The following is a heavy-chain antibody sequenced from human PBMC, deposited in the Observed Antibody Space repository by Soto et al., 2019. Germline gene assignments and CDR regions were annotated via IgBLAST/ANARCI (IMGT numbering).Heavy chain of an antibody. V-gene: IGHV4-4*02. CDR3: AREIVTAGGNNYFDP. CDR2: VYHTGDT. D-gene: IGHD2-21*02. CDR1: GGTVASSHW. J-gene: IGHJ5*02. Sequence: SETLSLTCGVSGGTVASSHWWSWLRQSPGGGLEWIGNVYHTGDTNFNPSLQSRVTISVDKSNNQFSLRLNSLTAADTAVDFCAREIVTAGGNNYFDPWGPGTLVTVSS.